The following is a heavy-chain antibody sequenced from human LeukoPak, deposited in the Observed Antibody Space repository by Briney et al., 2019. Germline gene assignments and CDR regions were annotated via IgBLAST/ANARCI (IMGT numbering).Heavy chain of an antibody. D-gene: IGHD6-13*01. CDR2: IYSSGST. CDR1: GGSISNFY. J-gene: IGHJ4*02. V-gene: IGHV4-4*07. CDR3: ARETTGAGTARPFDY. Sequence: SETLSLTCTVSGGSISNFYWSWIRQPAGKALEWIGRIYSSGSTNYNPSLKSRVTMSLDTSKDQFSLKLSSVTAADTAVYFCARETTGAGTARPFDYWGQGTLVTVSS.